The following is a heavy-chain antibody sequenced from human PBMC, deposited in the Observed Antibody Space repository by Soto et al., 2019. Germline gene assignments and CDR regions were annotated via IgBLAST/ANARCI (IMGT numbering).Heavy chain of an antibody. V-gene: IGHV3-23*01. D-gene: IGHD1-1*01. Sequence: EVQLLESGGGLVQPGGSLRLSCAASGFTFSSYAMSWVRQAPGKGLEWVSAISGSGGSTYYADSVKGRFTISRDNSKNSLYLQMNSLRAEDTAVYYCAREGSYWNDVGPDWGQGTLVTVSS. CDR1: GFTFSSYA. CDR2: ISGSGGST. J-gene: IGHJ4*02. CDR3: AREGSYWNDVGPD.